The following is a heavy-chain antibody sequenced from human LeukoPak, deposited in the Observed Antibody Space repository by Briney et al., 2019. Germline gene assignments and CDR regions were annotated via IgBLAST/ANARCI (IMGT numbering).Heavy chain of an antibody. D-gene: IGHD3-16*01. V-gene: IGHV3-23*01. CDR1: GFTFSNSA. J-gene: IGHJ4*02. CDR3: AKAPGGIVGY. CDR2: SCSGGST. Sequence: GGSLRLSCAASGFTFSNSAMSWVRQAPGKGLEWVSASCSGGSTYYSDCVKGRFTISRDNSKKKGYLQMNSLRADDTAVYYCAKAPGGIVGYWGQGTLVTVSS.